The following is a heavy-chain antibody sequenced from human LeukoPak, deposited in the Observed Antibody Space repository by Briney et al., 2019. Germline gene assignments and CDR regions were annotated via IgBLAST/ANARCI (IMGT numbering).Heavy chain of an antibody. D-gene: IGHD6-6*01. CDR2: ISSSGSAT. Sequence: GGSLRLSCVASGFTFTTYEMTWVRQAPRKGLEWVSHISSSGSATYYADSVKGRFTISRDNARKSLYLRMSSLRAEDTALYYCARDPYSSSFFDCWGQGTRVTVSS. V-gene: IGHV3-48*03. J-gene: IGHJ5*01. CDR1: GFTFTTYE. CDR3: ARDPYSSSFFDC.